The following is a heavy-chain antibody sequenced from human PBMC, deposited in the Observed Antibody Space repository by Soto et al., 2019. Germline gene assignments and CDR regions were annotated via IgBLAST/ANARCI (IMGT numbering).Heavy chain of an antibody. V-gene: IGHV4-59*12. D-gene: IGHD7-27*01. J-gene: IGHJ2*01. CDR3: SRTGDRGVYWYFDL. CDR2: ISYSGTT. CDR1: GGSISSYY. Sequence: PSETLSLTCAVSGGSISSYYWSWIRQPPGKGLEWIGHISYSGTTYYNPSLKSRVSLSVDTSKNQFSLKLTSVTAADTAVYCASRTGDRGVYWYFDLWGRGTLVTVSS.